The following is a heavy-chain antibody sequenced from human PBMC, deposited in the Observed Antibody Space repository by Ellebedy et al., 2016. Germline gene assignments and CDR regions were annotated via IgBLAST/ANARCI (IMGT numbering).Heavy chain of an antibody. D-gene: IGHD1-14*01. J-gene: IGHJ4*02. CDR2: INPANADT. CDR1: GYTFSPYF. V-gene: IGHV1-3*01. CDR3: ARGPRTGDFDY. Sequence: ASVKVSCKASGYTFSPYFIHWMRQAPGQRLEWMGWINPANADTKVSHNLEYRVTITRDTFANTVYMDLASLSSEETAGYYCARGPRTGDFDYWGQGSLVTVSS.